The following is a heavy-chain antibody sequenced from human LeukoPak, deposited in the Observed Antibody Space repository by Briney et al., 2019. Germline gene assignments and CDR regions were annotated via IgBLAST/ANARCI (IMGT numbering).Heavy chain of an antibody. CDR2: ISAGGGDNT. CDR3: ASDQYSSGWHPDY. J-gene: IGHJ4*02. V-gene: IGHV3-23*01. CDR1: GFPFRNYA. Sequence: GGSLRLSCEASGFPFRNYAMLWVRQAPGEGLEWVASISAGGGDNTHYTDSVKGRFTIARDNSKNTLYLQMNSLRAEDTAVYYCASDQYSSGWHPDYWGQGTLVTVSS. D-gene: IGHD6-19*01.